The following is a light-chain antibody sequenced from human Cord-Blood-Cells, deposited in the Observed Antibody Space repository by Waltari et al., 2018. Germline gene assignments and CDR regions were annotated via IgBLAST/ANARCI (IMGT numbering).Light chain of an antibody. J-gene: IGKJ2*01. V-gene: IGKV1-39*01. Sequence: DIQMTPSPSSLSASVADRVTITCRASQSISSYLNWYQQKPGKAPKLLIYAASSLQSGVPSRFSGSGSGTDFTLTISSLQPEDFATYYCQQSYSTPKYTFGQGTKLEIK. CDR2: AAS. CDR1: QSISSY. CDR3: QQSYSTPKYT.